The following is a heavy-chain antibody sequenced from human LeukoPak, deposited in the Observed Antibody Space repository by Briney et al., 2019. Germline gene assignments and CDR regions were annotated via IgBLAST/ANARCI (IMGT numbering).Heavy chain of an antibody. CDR2: INPNSGGT. J-gene: IGHJ6*03. Sequence: ASVKVSCKASGYTFTGYYMHWVRQAPGQGLEWMGWINPNSGGTNYAQKFQGRVTMTRDTSISTAYMELSRLRSDDTAVYYCARRILADYHDSSGYSYYYYYMDVWGKGITVTISS. V-gene: IGHV1-2*02. D-gene: IGHD3-22*01. CDR3: ARRILADYHDSSGYSYYYYYMDV. CDR1: GYTFTGYY.